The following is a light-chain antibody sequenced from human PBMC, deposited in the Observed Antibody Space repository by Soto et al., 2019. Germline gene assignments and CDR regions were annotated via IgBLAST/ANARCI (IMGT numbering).Light chain of an antibody. CDR1: HGIGTS. J-gene: IGKJ1*01. V-gene: IGKV1-16*01. Sequence: DIQMTQSPSSLSVSVGDRVTITCRASHGIGTSLGWFQQHPGKAPKPLIYSASTLQVGVPSRFSGSGSGTDFTLTISSLQPEDFATYYCQQYATYPRTFGQGTKVEVK. CDR2: SAS. CDR3: QQYATYPRT.